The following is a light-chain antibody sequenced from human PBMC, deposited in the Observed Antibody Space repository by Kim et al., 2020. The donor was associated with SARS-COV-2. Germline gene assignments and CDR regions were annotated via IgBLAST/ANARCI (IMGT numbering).Light chain of an antibody. V-gene: IGKV1-39*01. CDR3: QQSYSTLSYT. CDR1: QSISSY. Sequence: DIQMTQSPSSLSASVGDRVTITCRASQSISSYLNWYQQKPGKAPKLLIYAASSLQSGVPSRFSGSGSGTDFTLTISSLQPEDFATYDCQQSYSTLSYTFGQGTKLEI. J-gene: IGKJ2*01. CDR2: AAS.